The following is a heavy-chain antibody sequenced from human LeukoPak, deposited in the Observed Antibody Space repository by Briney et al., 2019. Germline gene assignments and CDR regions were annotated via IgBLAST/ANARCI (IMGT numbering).Heavy chain of an antibody. CDR1: SGSISSYY. J-gene: IGHJ3*02. CDR2: IYYSGST. D-gene: IGHD3-9*01. CDR3: ARWGRYFDWLGHAFDI. V-gene: IGHV4-59*01. Sequence: PSETLSLTCTVPSGSISSYYWSWIRQPAGKGLEWIGYIYYSGSTNYNPSLKSRVTISVDTSKNQISLKLSSVTAADTAVYYCARWGRYFDWLGHAFDIWGQGTMVTVSS.